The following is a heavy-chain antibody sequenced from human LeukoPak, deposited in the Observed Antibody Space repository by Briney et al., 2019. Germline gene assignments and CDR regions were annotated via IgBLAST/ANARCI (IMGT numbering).Heavy chain of an antibody. V-gene: IGHV1-24*01. J-gene: IGHJ4*02. D-gene: IGHD5-12*01. CDR2: FDPEDGET. Sequence: ASVKVSCKVSGYTLTELSMHWVRQAPGKGLKWRGGFDPEDGETIYAQKFRGRVTMTEDTSTDTAYMELSSLRSEDTAVYYCATSASGYSGYDYNYWGQGTLVTVSS. CDR1: GYTLTELS. CDR3: ATSASGYSGYDYNY.